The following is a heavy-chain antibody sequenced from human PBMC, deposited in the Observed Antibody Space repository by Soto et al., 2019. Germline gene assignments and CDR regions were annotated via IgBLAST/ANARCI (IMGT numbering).Heavy chain of an antibody. D-gene: IGHD2-2*01. CDR1: GGSFSGYY. Sequence: SETLSLTCAVYGGSFSGYYWSWIRQPPGKGLEWIGEINHSGSTNYNPPLKSRVTISVDTSKNQFSLKLSSVTAADTAAYYCAMLGYCSSTSCYDFDYWGQGTLVTVSS. J-gene: IGHJ4*02. V-gene: IGHV4-34*01. CDR3: AMLGYCSSTSCYDFDY. CDR2: INHSGST.